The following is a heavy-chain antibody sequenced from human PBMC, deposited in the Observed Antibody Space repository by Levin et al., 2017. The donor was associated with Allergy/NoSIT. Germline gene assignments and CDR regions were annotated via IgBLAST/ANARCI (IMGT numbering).Heavy chain of an antibody. CDR1: GFIFSNYG. J-gene: IGHJ6*02. CDR3: AKDREYCSGTSDTYGMEV. V-gene: IGHV3-30*18. Sequence: HTGGSLRLSCAASGFIFSNYGMHWVRQAPGKGLEWVAAISFDGTNTYYGDDVKGRFAISRDNSKNTVYLQMNRLRTEDSAVYYCAKDREYCSGTSDTYGMEVWGQGTSVTVS. D-gene: IGHD2-2*01. CDR2: ISFDGTNT.